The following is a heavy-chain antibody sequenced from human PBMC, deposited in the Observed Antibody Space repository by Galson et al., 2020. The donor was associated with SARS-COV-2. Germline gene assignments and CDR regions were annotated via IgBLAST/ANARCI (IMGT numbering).Heavy chain of an antibody. J-gene: IGHJ6*03. CDR1: GFNVSSNY. V-gene: IGHV3-53*01. CDR2: IYSGGST. Sequence: GGSLRLSCAASGFNVSSNYMSWVRQAPGKGLEWVSVIYSGGSTYYADSVKGRFTISRDNSKNTLYLQMNSLRAEDTAVYYCARGVDQLSSGWYRTTRYYYYMDVWGKGTTVTVSS. D-gene: IGHD6-19*01. CDR3: ARGVDQLSSGWYRTTRYYYYMDV.